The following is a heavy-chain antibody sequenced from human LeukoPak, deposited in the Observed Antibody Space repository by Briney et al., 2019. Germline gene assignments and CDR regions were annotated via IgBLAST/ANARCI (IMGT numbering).Heavy chain of an antibody. CDR1: GFTFSSYE. Sequence: PGGSLRLSCAASGFTFSSYEMNWVRQAPGKGLEWVGRIKSKTDGGTTDYAAPVKGRFTISRDDSKNTLYLQINSLKTEDTAVYYCTTVKRGWSYKPREYYYYYMDVWGKGTTVTVSS. CDR2: IKSKTDGGTT. V-gene: IGHV3-15*01. J-gene: IGHJ6*03. CDR3: TTVKRGWSYKPREYYYYYMDV. D-gene: IGHD1-26*01.